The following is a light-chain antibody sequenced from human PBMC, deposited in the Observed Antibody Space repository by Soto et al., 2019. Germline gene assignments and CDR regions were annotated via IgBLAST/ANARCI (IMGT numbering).Light chain of an antibody. CDR1: SNDVGGYNF. Sequence: QAVVTQPRSVSGSPGQSVTISCTGTSNDVGGYNFVSWYQQHPGKVPKLFIYDVSRRPSGVPDRFSGSKSGNTASLTISGLHAEDEADYYCSSYAGSYTVVFGGGTKVTVL. J-gene: IGLJ2*01. V-gene: IGLV2-11*01. CDR3: SSYAGSYTVV. CDR2: DVS.